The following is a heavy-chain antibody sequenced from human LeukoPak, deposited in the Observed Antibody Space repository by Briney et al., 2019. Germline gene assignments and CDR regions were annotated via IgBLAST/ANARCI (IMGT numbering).Heavy chain of an antibody. CDR1: GFTMSSYD. V-gene: IGHV3-30*02. D-gene: IGHD3-10*01. CDR3: AKLLRFGELLATDY. J-gene: IGHJ4*02. Sequence: GGSLRLSCAASGFTMSSYDMHWVRQAPGKGLEWVAFIQYDENNKYYADSVKGRFTISRDTSKNTLYLQMNSLRAGDTAVYYCAKLLRFGELLATDYWGQGTLVTVSS. CDR2: IQYDENNK.